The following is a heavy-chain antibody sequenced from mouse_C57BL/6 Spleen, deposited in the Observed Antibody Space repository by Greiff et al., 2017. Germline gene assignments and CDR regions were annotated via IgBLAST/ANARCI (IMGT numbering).Heavy chain of an antibody. CDR3: ARRGYDGEDWFAY. CDR2: FHPYNDDT. CDR1: GYTFTTYP. J-gene: IGHJ3*01. V-gene: IGHV1-47*01. Sequence: QVQLKESGAELVKPGASVKMSCKASGYTFTTYPIEWMKQNHGKSLEWIGNFHPYNDDTKYNEKFKGKATLTVEKSSSTVYLELSRLTSDDSAVYYCARRGYDGEDWFAYWGQGTLVTVSA. D-gene: IGHD2-2*01.